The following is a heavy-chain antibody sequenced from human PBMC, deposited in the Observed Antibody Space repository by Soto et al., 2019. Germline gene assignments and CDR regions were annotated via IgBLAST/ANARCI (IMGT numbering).Heavy chain of an antibody. J-gene: IGHJ4*02. D-gene: IGHD1-1*01. CDR2: IIPIFGTA. V-gene: IGHV1-69*13. CDR3: ARDIRQLERSYFDY. CDR1: GGTFSSYA. Sequence: RASVTVSCQASGGTFSSYAISWVRQAPGQGLEWMGGIIPIFGTANYAQKFQGRVTITADESTSTAYMELSSLRSEDTAVYYCARDIRQLERSYFDYWGQGTLVTVSS.